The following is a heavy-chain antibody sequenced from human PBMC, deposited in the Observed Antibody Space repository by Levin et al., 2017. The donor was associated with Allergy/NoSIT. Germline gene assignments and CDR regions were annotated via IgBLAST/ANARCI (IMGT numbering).Heavy chain of an antibody. D-gene: IGHD6-19*01. J-gene: IGHJ3*02. V-gene: IGHV4-4*02. CDR2: IYHSGST. CDR3: ATAVAGGGGDAFDI. Sequence: PSETLSLTCAVSGGSISSSNWWSWVRQPPGKGLEWLGEIYHSGSTNYNPSLKSRVTISVDKSKNQFSLKLSSVTAAATAVYYCATAVAGGGGDAFDIWGQGTMVTVSS. CDR1: GGSISSSNW.